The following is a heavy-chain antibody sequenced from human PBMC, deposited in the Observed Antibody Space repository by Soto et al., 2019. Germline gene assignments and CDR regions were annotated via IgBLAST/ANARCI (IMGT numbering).Heavy chain of an antibody. CDR3: AKDLGREQQLVANY. D-gene: IGHD6-13*01. J-gene: IGHJ4*02. CDR2: ISYDGSNK. V-gene: IGHV3-30*18. Sequence: GGSLRLSCAASGFTFSSYGMHWVRQAPGKGLEWVAVISYDGSNKYYADSVKGRFTISRDNSKNTLYLQMNSLRAEDTAVYYCAKDLGREQQLVANYWAQGTLVTVSS. CDR1: GFTFSSYG.